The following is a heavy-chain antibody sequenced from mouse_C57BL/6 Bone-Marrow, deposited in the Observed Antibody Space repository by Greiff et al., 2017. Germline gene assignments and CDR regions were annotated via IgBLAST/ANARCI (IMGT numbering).Heavy chain of an antibody. D-gene: IGHD2-5*01. J-gene: IGHJ4*01. V-gene: IGHV1-84*01. Sequence: QVHVKQSGPALVKPGASVKISCKASGYTFTDYYLNWVKQRPGQGLEWIGWICPGSGNTKYHEKFKGKATLTVDPSSSTAYMQLSSLTSEDSAVYYCASRVTTRYYAMDYWGQGTSVTVSS. CDR3: ASRVTTRYYAMDY. CDR2: ICPGSGNT. CDR1: GYTFTDYY.